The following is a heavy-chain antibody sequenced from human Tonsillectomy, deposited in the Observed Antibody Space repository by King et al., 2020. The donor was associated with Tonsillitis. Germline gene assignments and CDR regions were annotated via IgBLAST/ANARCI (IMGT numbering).Heavy chain of an antibody. Sequence: TLKESGPTLVQPTQTLTLTCTFSGFSLTTTGVGVGWVRQPPGKALEWLALIYCDNDKSYSPSLKNRPTISNDTSKNHVVITMTNMDPVDTATYYCVLRRLGYTLTWNWGYFDCWCQGTLVT. CDR3: VLRRLGYTLTWNWGYFDC. CDR2: IYCDNDK. CDR1: GFSLTTTGVG. D-gene: IGHD1-7*01. V-gene: IGHV2-5*02. J-gene: IGHJ4*02.